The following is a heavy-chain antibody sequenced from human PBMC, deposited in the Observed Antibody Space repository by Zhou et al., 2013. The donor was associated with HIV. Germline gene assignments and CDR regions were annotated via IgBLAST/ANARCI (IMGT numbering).Heavy chain of an antibody. J-gene: IGHJ6*02. CDR1: GGTFSSYG. V-gene: IGHV1-69*05. Sequence: QVQLVQSGAEVKKPGSSVKVSCKASGGTFSSYGISWVRQAPGQGLEWMGGIIPIFGTTNYAQKFQGRVTITTDESTSTAYMELSSLRSEDTAVYYCARDSVLRAYMSNGYYHVGLYGMDVWGQGTTVIVSS. CDR2: IIPIFGTT. CDR3: ARDSVLRAYMSNGYYHVGLYGMDV. D-gene: IGHD3-22*01.